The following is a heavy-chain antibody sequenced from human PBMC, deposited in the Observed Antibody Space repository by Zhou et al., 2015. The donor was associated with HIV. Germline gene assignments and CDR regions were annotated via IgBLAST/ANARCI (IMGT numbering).Heavy chain of an antibody. V-gene: IGHV1-46*01. CDR1: GYTFTSYY. D-gene: IGHD2-21*01. Sequence: QVQLLQSGAEVKKPGASANISCKTSGYTFTSYYMHWVRQAPGQGLEWMGIIDPSIDVTTYAQKFQGRVSMTGDRSTNTLFLELTSLRSEDAALYYCARGQDLRGDSIDAFDMWAKGQWSPSLQ. J-gene: IGHJ3*02. CDR3: ARGQDLRGDSIDAFDM. CDR2: IDPSIDVT.